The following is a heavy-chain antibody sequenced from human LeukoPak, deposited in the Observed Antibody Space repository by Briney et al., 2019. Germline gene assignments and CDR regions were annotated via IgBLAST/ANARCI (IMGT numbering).Heavy chain of an antibody. CDR2: INQDGSEK. CDR1: GFTFRSYW. CDR3: ARAPHAFDI. V-gene: IGHV3-7*01. Sequence: SGGSLRLSCAASGFTFRSYWMSWVRQAAGKGLEWVANINQDGSEKYYVDSVKGRFTISRDNAKNSLFLQMNSLRAEDTAFYYCARAPHAFDIWGQGTMVTVSS. J-gene: IGHJ3*02.